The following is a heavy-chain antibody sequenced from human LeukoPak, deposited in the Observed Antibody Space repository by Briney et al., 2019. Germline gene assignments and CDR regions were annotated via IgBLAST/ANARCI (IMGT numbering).Heavy chain of an antibody. CDR1: GYTFTSYA. Sequence: GASVKVSCKASGYTFTSYAMHWVRQAPGQRLEWMGWINAGNGNTKYSQKFQGRVTITRDTSASTAYMELSSLRSEDTAVYYCARADIVVVPSPGDYWGQGTLVTASS. V-gene: IGHV1-3*01. J-gene: IGHJ4*02. D-gene: IGHD2-2*01. CDR3: ARADIVVVPSPGDY. CDR2: INAGNGNT.